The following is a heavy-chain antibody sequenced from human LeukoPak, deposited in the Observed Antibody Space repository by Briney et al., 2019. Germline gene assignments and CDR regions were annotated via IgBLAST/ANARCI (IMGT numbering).Heavy chain of an antibody. CDR2: IYSGGST. CDR3: AREAYCGGDCYYFGY. J-gene: IGHJ4*02. D-gene: IGHD2-21*01. CDR1: GFTVSSNY. Sequence: GGSLRLSCAASGFTVSSNYMSWVRQAPGKGLEWVSVIYSGGSTYYADSVKGRFTISRDNSKNTLYLQMNSMRAEDTAVYYCAREAYCGGDCYYFGYWGQGTLVTVSS. V-gene: IGHV3-66*02.